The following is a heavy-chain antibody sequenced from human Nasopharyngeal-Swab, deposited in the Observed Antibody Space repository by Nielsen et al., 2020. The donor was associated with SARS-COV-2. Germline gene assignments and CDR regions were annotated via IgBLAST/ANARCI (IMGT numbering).Heavy chain of an antibody. Sequence: VRQAPGKGLEWVSYISSSSNYIYYADSVKGRFSISRDNAKNSLYLQMNSLRAEDTAVYYCASSRPLWAFDIWGQGTMVTVSS. J-gene: IGHJ3*02. CDR3: ASSRPLWAFDI. V-gene: IGHV3-21*01. CDR2: ISSSSNYI.